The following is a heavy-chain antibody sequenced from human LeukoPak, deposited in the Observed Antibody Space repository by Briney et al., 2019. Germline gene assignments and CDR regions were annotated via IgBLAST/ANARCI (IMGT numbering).Heavy chain of an antibody. CDR2: IIPIFGTA. Sequence: SVKVSCKASGGTFSSYATSWVRQAPGQGLEWMGGIIPIFGTANYAQKFQGRVTITADESTSTAYMELSSLRSEDTAVYYCARARGSGWYFDYWGQGTLVTVSS. CDR3: ARARGSGWYFDY. J-gene: IGHJ4*02. D-gene: IGHD6-19*01. V-gene: IGHV1-69*13. CDR1: GGTFSSYA.